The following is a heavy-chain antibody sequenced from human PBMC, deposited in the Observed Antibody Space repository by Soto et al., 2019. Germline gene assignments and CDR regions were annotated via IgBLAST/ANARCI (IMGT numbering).Heavy chain of an antibody. V-gene: IGHV4-61*01. CDR2: IYYSGRT. D-gene: IGHD2-21*02. Sequence: QVQLQESGPGLVKPSETLSLTCTVSGGSVSSGSYYWSWIRQPPGKGLEWIGYIYYSGRTNYNPSLKGRVTISVDTSKNQFSLKLSSVTAADTAVYYCARVWGKAYCGGDCYSFDYWGQGTLVTVSS. CDR1: GGSVSSGSYY. CDR3: ARVWGKAYCGGDCYSFDY. J-gene: IGHJ4*02.